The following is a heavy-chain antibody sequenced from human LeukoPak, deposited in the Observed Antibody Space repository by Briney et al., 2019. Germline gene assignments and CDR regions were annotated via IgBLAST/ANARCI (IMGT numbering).Heavy chain of an antibody. J-gene: IGHJ4*02. Sequence: GGSLRLSCVASGFRFSSYWMRWVRQAPGKGLVWVSRISIDGSSTNYADSVKGRFTISRDNAKNTLYLEMNSLRVEDTAVYYCARARSGSYYDYWGQGTLVTVSS. V-gene: IGHV3-74*01. CDR1: GFRFSSYW. CDR3: ARARSGSYYDY. CDR2: ISIDGSST. D-gene: IGHD1-26*01.